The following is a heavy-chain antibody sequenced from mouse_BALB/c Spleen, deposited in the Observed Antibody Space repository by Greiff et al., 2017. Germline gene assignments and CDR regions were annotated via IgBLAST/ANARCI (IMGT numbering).Heavy chain of an antibody. D-gene: IGHD1-1*01. Sequence: EVMLVESGGGLVQPGGSRKLSCAASGFTFTSFGMHWVRQAPEKGLEWVAYISSGSSTIYYADTVKGRFTISRDNPKNTLFLQMTSLRSEDTAMYYCARSPLRRYAMDYWGQGTSVTVSS. CDR2: ISSGSSTI. J-gene: IGHJ4*01. CDR1: GFTFTSFG. V-gene: IGHV5-17*02. CDR3: ARSPLRRYAMDY.